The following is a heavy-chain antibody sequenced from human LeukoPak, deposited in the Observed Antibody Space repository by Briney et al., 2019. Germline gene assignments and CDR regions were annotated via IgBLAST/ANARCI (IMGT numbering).Heavy chain of an antibody. V-gene: IGHV4-59*08. J-gene: IGHJ4*02. Sequence: SETLSLTRTVSGGSISSYYWSWIRQPPGKGLEWIGYIYYSGSTNYNPSLKSRVTISVDTSKNQFSLKLSSVTAADTAVYYCARHTLAAAFDYWGQGTLVTVSS. CDR3: ARHTLAAAFDY. D-gene: IGHD6-19*01. CDR1: GGSISSYY. CDR2: IYYSGST.